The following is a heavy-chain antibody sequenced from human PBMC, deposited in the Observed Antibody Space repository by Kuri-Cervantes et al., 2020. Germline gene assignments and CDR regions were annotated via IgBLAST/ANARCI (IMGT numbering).Heavy chain of an antibody. CDR3: ARIHYYYYGMDV. V-gene: IGHV1-8*01. CDR2: MNPNSGNT. Sequence: ASVKVSCKASGYTFTSYDINWVRQATGKGLEWMGWMNPNSGNTGYAQKFQGRVTMTRNTSISTAYMELSSLRSEDTAVYYCARIHYYYYGMDVWGQGTTVTVSS. CDR1: GYTFTSYD. J-gene: IGHJ6*02.